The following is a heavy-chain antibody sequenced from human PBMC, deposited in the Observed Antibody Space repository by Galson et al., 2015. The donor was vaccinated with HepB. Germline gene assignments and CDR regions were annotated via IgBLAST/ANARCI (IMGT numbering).Heavy chain of an antibody. V-gene: IGHV3-33*01. J-gene: IGHJ4*02. CDR2: IWYDGSNK. CDR1: GFTFSSYG. D-gene: IGHD1-26*01. CDR3: AREWELLYFDY. Sequence: SLRLSCAASGFTFSSYGMHWVRQAPGKGLEWVAVIWYDGSNKYYADSVKGRFTISRDNSKNTLYLQMNSLRAEDTAVYYCAREWELLYFDYWGQGTLVTVSS.